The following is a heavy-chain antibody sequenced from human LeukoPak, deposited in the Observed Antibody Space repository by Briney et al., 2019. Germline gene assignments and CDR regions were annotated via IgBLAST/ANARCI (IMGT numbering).Heavy chain of an antibody. CDR1: RFSLSTGGVG. J-gene: IGHJ4*02. D-gene: IGHD5-12*01. CDR3: SAATTYPYYFGY. V-gene: IGHV2-5*01. CDR2: ISQTEDK. Sequence: SGATLGKPTETLTLTCTFPRFSLSTGGVGVGWMREPPGKALEWLALISQTEDKRYSPALKSRLTITKDTAKNQVVLIMPNMDPVDTATYYCSAATTYPYYFGYRGQGTLVTVSS.